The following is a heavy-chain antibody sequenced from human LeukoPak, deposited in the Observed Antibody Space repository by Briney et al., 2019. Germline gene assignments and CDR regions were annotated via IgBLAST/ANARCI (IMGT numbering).Heavy chain of an antibody. J-gene: IGHJ5*02. CDR1: GGSISSYY. Sequence: PSETLSLTCTVSGGSISSYYWSRIRQPPGKGLEWIGYIYYSGSTNYNPSLKSRVTISVDTSKNQFSLKLSSVTAADTAVYYCARGSPPLDFWSGYWFDPWGQGTLVTVSS. V-gene: IGHV4-59*01. CDR3: ARGSPPLDFWSGYWFDP. D-gene: IGHD3-3*01. CDR2: IYYSGST.